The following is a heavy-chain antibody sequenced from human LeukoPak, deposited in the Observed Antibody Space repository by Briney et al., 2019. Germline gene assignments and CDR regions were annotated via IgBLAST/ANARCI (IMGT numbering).Heavy chain of an antibody. J-gene: IGHJ6*03. V-gene: IGHV4-59*01. CDR2: IYYSGST. CDR3: ARGKLGYYYYYYYMDV. D-gene: IGHD7-27*01. Sequence: SETLSLTCTVSGGSISSYYWSWIRQPPGKGLEWIGYIYYSGSTNYNPSLKSRVTISVDTSKNQFSLKLSSVTAADTAVYYCARGKLGYYYYYYYMDVWGKGTTVTISS. CDR1: GGSISSYY.